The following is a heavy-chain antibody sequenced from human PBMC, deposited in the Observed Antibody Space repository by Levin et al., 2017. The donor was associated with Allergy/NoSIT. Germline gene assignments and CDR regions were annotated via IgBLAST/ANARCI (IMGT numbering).Heavy chain of an antibody. D-gene: IGHD3-22*01. CDR3: AKLPPESSGYVDY. J-gene: IGHJ4*02. V-gene: IGHV3-30*18. Sequence: GGSLRLSCAASGFTFSSYGMHWVRQAPGKGLEWVAVISYDGSNKYYADSVKGRFTISRDNSKNTLYLQMNSLRAEDTAVYYCAKLPPESSGYVDYWGQGTLVTVSS. CDR2: ISYDGSNK. CDR1: GFTFSSYG.